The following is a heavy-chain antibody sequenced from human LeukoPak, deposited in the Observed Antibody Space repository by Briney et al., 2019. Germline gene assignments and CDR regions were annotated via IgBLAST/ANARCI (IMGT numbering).Heavy chain of an antibody. CDR1: GFTVSNNY. J-gene: IGHJ3*02. D-gene: IGHD2-2*01. V-gene: IGHV3-66*01. CDR3: AKEIYCSSTTCYGDDAFDI. CDR2: IYSGGDT. Sequence: GGSLRLSCAASGFTVSNNYMNWVRQAPGKGLEWVSLIYSGGDTHYADSVKGRFTISRDSSKNTLYLQMNSLRAEDTAVYYCAKEIYCSSTTCYGDDAFDIWGQGTMVTVSS.